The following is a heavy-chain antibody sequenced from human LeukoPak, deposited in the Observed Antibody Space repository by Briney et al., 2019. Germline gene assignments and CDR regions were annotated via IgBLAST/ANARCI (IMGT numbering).Heavy chain of an antibody. V-gene: IGHV3-21*01. Sequence: PGGSLRLSCAASGFTFSSYNMNWVRQAPGKGLEWVSSISSSGSDTYYADSVKGRFTISRDNAKNSLYLQMNSLRAEDTAVYYCARDRTRYCSGGSCYSSYGMDVWGQGTTVTVSS. D-gene: IGHD2-15*01. CDR2: ISSSGSDT. J-gene: IGHJ6*02. CDR3: ARDRTRYCSGGSCYSSYGMDV. CDR1: GFTFSSYN.